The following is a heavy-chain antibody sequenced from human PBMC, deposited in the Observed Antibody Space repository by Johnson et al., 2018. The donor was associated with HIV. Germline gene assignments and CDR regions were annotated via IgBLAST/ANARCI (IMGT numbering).Heavy chain of an antibody. CDR1: GFTFSSYG. D-gene: IGHD6-6*01. V-gene: IGHV3-30*02. Sequence: VQLVESGGGVVQPGRSLRLSCAASGFTFSSYGMHWVRQAPGKGLEWVAFIRYDGSNKYYADSVKGRFTISRDNSKNTLYLQMNSLRAEDTAVYYCARVGQKLVPVPRGAFDIWGQGTMVTVSS. CDR2: IRYDGSNK. J-gene: IGHJ3*02. CDR3: ARVGQKLVPVPRGAFDI.